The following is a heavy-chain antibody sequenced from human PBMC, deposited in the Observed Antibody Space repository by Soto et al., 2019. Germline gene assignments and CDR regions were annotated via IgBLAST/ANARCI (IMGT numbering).Heavy chain of an antibody. CDR1: GYTFTGYY. V-gene: IGHV1-2*04. D-gene: IGHD6-6*01. CDR2: INPNSGGT. CDR3: ARDQGVAAPQSGDWFDP. Sequence: QVQLVQSGAEVKKPGASVKVSCKASGYTFTGYYMHWVRQAPGQGLEWMGWINPNSGGTNYAQKFQGWVTMTRDTSISTAYMELSRLRSDDTAVYYCARDQGVAAPQSGDWFDPWGQGTLVTVSS. J-gene: IGHJ5*02.